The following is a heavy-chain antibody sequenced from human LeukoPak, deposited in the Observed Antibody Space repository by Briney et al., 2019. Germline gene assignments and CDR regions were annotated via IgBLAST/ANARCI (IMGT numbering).Heavy chain of an antibody. CDR2: INPSGGNT. CDR1: GYTFTSYY. J-gene: IGHJ4*02. Sequence: ASVKVSCKASGYTFTSYYIHWVRQAPGQGLEWMGIINPSGGNTSYAQKFQGRVTMTRDTSTSTVYMELSSLRSEDTAVYYCACSVTTQFQGDYWGQGTLVTVSS. D-gene: IGHD4-17*01. CDR3: ACSVTTQFQGDY. V-gene: IGHV1-46*01.